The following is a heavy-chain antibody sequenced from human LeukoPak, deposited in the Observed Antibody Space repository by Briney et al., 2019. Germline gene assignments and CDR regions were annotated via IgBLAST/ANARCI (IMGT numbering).Heavy chain of an antibody. Sequence: GGSLRLSCAASGFTFSTYTMHWVRQAPGKGLEWVTVISYDGNNKYYADSVKGRFTISRDNAKNSLYLQMNSLRAEDTAVYYCARDLIVGTTIRYYFDYWGQGTLVTVSS. J-gene: IGHJ4*02. D-gene: IGHD1-26*01. V-gene: IGHV3-30*04. CDR3: ARDLIVGTTIRYYFDY. CDR1: GFTFSTYT. CDR2: ISYDGNNK.